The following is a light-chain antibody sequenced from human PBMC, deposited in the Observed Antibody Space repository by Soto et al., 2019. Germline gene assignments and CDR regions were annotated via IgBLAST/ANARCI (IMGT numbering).Light chain of an antibody. CDR3: CSYAGTSSWL. V-gene: IGLV2-23*01. J-gene: IGLJ3*02. CDR1: TSDVGSYSL. CDR2: EGN. Sequence: QSALTQPASVSGSPGQSITISCIGTTSDVGSYSLVSWYQQHPGKAPKIIIYEGNKRPSGVSNRFSGSKSGNTASLTISGRQGEDEAEYYCCSYAGTSSWLFGGGTKLTVL.